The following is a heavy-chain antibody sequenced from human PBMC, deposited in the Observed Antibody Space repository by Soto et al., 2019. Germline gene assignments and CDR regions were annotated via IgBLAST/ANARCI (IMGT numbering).Heavy chain of an antibody. CDR2: IRSKAYGGTT. D-gene: IGHD3-9*01. V-gene: IGHV3-49*03. CDR3: TPAGDYDILTGHDY. J-gene: IGHJ4*02. Sequence: GGSLRLSCTASGFTFGDYAMSWFRQAPGKGLEWVGFIRSKAYGGTTEYAASVKGRFTISRDDSKSIAYLQMNSLKTEDTAVYYCTPAGDYDILTGHDYWGQGTLVTISS. CDR1: GFTFGDYA.